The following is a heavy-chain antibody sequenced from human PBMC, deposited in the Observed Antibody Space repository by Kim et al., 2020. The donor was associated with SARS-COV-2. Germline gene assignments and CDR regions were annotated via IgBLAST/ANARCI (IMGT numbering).Heavy chain of an antibody. CDR3: ARGRGPMDV. CDR2: GST. V-gene: IGHV4-34*01. J-gene: IGHJ6*02. Sequence: GSTNYNPSLKSRVTISVDTSKNQFSLKLSSVTAADTAVYYCARGRGPMDVWGQGTTVTVSS.